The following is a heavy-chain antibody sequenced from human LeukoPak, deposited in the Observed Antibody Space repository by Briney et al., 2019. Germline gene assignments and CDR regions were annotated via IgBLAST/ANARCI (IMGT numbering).Heavy chain of an antibody. Sequence: SETLSLTCTVSGGSISSSSYYWGWIRQPPGKGLEWIGSIYYSGSTYYNPSLKSRVTISVDTSKNQFSLKLSSVTAADTAVYYCASGVVVITDSYYFDYWGQGTLVTVSS. CDR3: ASGVVVITDSYYFDY. J-gene: IGHJ4*02. CDR2: IYYSGST. V-gene: IGHV4-39*01. D-gene: IGHD3-22*01. CDR1: GGSISSSSYY.